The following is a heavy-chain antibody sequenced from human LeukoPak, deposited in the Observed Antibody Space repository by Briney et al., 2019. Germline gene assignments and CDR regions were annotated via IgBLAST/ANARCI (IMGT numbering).Heavy chain of an antibody. J-gene: IGHJ6*03. D-gene: IGHD2-15*01. Sequence: GSLRLSCAASGFTFSSYWMSWVRQAPGKGLEWVANIKQDGSEKYYVDSVKGRFTISRDNAKNSLYLQMNSLRAEDTAVYYCASPPLRAATEVRYYYMDVWGKGTTVTVSS. V-gene: IGHV3-7*01. CDR2: IKQDGSEK. CDR1: GFTFSSYW. CDR3: ASPPLRAATEVRYYYMDV.